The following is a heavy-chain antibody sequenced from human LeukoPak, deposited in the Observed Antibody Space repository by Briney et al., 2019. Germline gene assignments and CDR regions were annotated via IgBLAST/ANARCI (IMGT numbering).Heavy chain of an antibody. D-gene: IGHD3-16*01. Sequence: PSETLSLTCTVSGASISTKFWGWIRHSPGKGLEWIASVSQSEYTTYNPSFNSRVAISLDTSKNQFFLTLNSVTAADTALYYCVRGGASSLPFNVWGQGTSVAVSS. V-gene: IGHV4-59*13. CDR3: VRGGASSLPFNV. J-gene: IGHJ3*01. CDR2: VSQSEYT. CDR1: GASISTKF.